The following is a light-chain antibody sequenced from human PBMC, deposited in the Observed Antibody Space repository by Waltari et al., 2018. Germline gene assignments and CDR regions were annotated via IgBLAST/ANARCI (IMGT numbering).Light chain of an antibody. Sequence: QSALTQPASVSGSPGQSITISCTAASSEIGSHNLVSWYQQRPGKAPSLLIFEGTKRPSVVSYRCAGSQSDRMASLTISGLQAEDEAAYYCCSYGGRSTWVFGGGTKLTVL. CDR2: EGT. J-gene: IGLJ3*02. V-gene: IGLV2-23*01. CDR3: CSYGGRSTWV. CDR1: SSEIGSHNL.